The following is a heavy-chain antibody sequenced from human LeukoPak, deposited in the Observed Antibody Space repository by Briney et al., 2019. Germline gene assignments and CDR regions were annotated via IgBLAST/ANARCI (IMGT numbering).Heavy chain of an antibody. J-gene: IGHJ6*02. CDR1: GGSISSGGYY. Sequence: SSETLSLTCAVSGGSISSGGYYWSWIRQPPGKGLEWIGYIYYSGSTNYNPSLKSRVTISVDTSKNQFSLKLSSVTAADTAVYYCPREGIAVAGTVYVRSHYYGMDVWGQGTTVTVSS. V-gene: IGHV4-61*08. D-gene: IGHD6-19*01. CDR2: IYYSGST. CDR3: PREGIAVAGTVYVRSHYYGMDV.